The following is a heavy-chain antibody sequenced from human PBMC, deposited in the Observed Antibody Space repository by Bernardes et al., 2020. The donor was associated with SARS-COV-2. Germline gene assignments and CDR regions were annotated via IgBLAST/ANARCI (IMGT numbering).Heavy chain of an antibody. CDR3: TRPRGGANWFDP. D-gene: IGHD1-26*01. V-gene: IGHV3-73*01. J-gene: IGHJ5*02. CDR2: LRSKANTYAT. CDR1: GISFSDSA. Sequence: GGSRRLSCKATGISFSDSAMHWVRESSGKGLEWIVRLRSKANTYATAFAASVKGRFTISRDDSKNTAYLQMNSLKTEDTAIYYSTRPRGGANWFDPWGQGTLVTVSS.